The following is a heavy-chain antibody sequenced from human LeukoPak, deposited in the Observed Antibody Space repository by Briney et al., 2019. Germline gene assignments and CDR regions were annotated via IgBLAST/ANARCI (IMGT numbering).Heavy chain of an antibody. CDR2: ISSSGSTI. CDR1: GFTFSDYY. CDR3: ARDRYCSGGSCYSVSDDAFDI. Sequence: GGSLRLSCAASGFTFSDYYMSWIRQAPGKGLEWVSYISSSGSTIYYADSVEGRFTISRDNAKNSLYLQMNSLRAEDTAVYYCARDRYCSGGSCYSVSDDAFDIWGQGTMVTVSS. V-gene: IGHV3-11*01. D-gene: IGHD2-15*01. J-gene: IGHJ3*02.